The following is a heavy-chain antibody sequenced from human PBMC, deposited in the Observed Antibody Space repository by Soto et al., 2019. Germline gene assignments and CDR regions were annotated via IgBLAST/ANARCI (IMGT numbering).Heavy chain of an antibody. Sequence: SETLSLTCSVSGDSISSSTYCWGWIRQPPGKGLEWIGYMYHSGSTYYNPSLKSRVTISIDRSKNQFSLKLSSVTAADTAVYYCASPNWNYNYWGQGTLVTVSS. D-gene: IGHD1-7*01. CDR2: MYHSGST. V-gene: IGHV4-39*01. J-gene: IGHJ4*02. CDR1: GDSISSSTYC. CDR3: ASPNWNYNY.